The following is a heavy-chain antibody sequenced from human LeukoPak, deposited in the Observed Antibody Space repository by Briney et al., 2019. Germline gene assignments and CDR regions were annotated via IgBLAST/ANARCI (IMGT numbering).Heavy chain of an antibody. J-gene: IGHJ4*02. V-gene: IGHV1-69*11. CDR1: GGTFSNDA. CDR3: ARGPSSDLRTGFFFGYFDD. CDR2: VIPFLGTT. D-gene: IGHD3/OR15-3a*01. Sequence: ASVKVSCKASGGTFSNDAVSWVRQAPGEGLKWMGRVIPFLGTTNYAHNFQGRVTITADQDTQTAYMELRGLRSEDTAVYFCARGPSSDLRTGFFFGYFDDWGQGTLITVSS.